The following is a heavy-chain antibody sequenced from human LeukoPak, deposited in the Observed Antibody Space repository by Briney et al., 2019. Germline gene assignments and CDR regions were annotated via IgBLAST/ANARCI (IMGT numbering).Heavy chain of an antibody. CDR3: ARHMGSGSYHFDY. CDR1: GGSISSYY. D-gene: IGHD1-26*01. V-gene: IGHV4-4*09. J-gene: IGHJ4*02. Sequence: SETLSLTCTVSGGSISSYYWSWIRQPPGKGLEWIGYIYTSGSTNYNPSLKSRVTISVNTSKNQFSLKLSSVTAADTDVYYCARHMGSGSYHFDYWGQGTLVTVSS. CDR2: IYTSGST.